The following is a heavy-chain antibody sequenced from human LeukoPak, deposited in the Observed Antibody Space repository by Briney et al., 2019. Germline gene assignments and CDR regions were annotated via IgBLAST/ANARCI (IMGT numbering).Heavy chain of an antibody. V-gene: IGHV1-2*02. CDR1: GYAFTGYY. D-gene: IGHD3/OR15-3a*01. J-gene: IGHJ4*02. CDR3: ARGVPPGRTGSELDF. CDR2: INPDSGGA. Sequence: ASVKVSCKASGYAFTGYYIYWVRQAPGQGLGWMGYINPDSGGANTAQKFQGRVTMTRDTSIRTVYLGLSSLRSDDTAVYYCARGVPPGRTGSELDFWGQGTLVTVSS.